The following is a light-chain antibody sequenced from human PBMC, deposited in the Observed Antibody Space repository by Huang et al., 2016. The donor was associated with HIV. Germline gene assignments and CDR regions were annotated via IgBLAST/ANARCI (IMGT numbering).Light chain of an antibody. CDR3: QQSYISYT. V-gene: IGKV1-39*01. CDR1: HNIRDY. CDR2: AAS. Sequence: DFQMTQSPSSLSASVGDRVTITCRASHNIRDYLNWYQQKPGKAPKLLIYAASNLQSGVPSRFSGSGSGTDFTLSISSLQPEDFASYYCQQSYISYTFGQGTKLEIK. J-gene: IGKJ2*01.